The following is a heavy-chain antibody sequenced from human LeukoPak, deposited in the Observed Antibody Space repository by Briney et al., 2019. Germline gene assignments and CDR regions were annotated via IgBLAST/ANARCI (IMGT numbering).Heavy chain of an antibody. CDR2: INHSGST. J-gene: IGHJ6*02. CDR1: GGSFSGYY. D-gene: IGHD4-11*01. Sequence: PSETLSLTCAVYGGSFSGYYWSWIRQPPGKGLEWIGEINHSGSTNYNPSLKSRVTISVDTSKNQFSLKLSSVTAADTAVYYCATYSSPYYYYYYGMDVWGQGTTVTVSS. V-gene: IGHV4-34*01. CDR3: ATYSSPYYYYYYGMDV.